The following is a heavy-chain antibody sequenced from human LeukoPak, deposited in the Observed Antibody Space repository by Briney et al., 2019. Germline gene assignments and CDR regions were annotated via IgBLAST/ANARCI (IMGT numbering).Heavy chain of an antibody. J-gene: IGHJ4*02. CDR2: IYTNGNT. D-gene: IGHD3-9*01. V-gene: IGHV4-4*07. Sequence: PSETLSLTCTASGGSMTTYYWSWIRQPAGKGPEWIGRIYTNGNTIYNPSLESRVTMSIDTSKNQFSLELRSVTAADTALYYCARDYYDILTGCFDYWGQGAQVTVSP. CDR3: ARDYYDILTGCFDY. CDR1: GGSMTTYY.